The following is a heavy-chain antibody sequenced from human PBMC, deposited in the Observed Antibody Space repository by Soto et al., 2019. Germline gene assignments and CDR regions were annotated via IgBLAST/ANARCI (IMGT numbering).Heavy chain of an antibody. CDR1: GGSFSGYY. J-gene: IGHJ4*02. V-gene: IGHV4-34*01. D-gene: IGHD6-13*01. CDR2: INHSGST. CDR3: ARERRAVAGYSASWYDYFDY. Sequence: SETLSLTCAVYGGSFSGYYWRWIRQPPGKGLEWVGEINHSGSTNYNPTLKSRVTISVGTSKNHFSLKLSSVSAADTAVYYCARERRAVAGYSASWYDYFDYWAQGTLVTVSS.